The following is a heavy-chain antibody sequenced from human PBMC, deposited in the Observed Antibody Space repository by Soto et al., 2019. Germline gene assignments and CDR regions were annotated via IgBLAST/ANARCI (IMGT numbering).Heavy chain of an antibody. D-gene: IGHD2-2*01. V-gene: IGHV1-69*08. J-gene: IGHJ6*03. Sequence: QVQLVQSGAEVKKPGSSVKVSCKASGGTFSSYTISWVRQAPGQGLEWMGRIIPILGIANYAQKFQGRVTITADKSTSTAYMELSSLRSEDTAVYYCAREGQYCSSTSCYPYYYYMDVWGKGTTATVSS. CDR1: GGTFSSYT. CDR3: AREGQYCSSTSCYPYYYYMDV. CDR2: IIPILGIA.